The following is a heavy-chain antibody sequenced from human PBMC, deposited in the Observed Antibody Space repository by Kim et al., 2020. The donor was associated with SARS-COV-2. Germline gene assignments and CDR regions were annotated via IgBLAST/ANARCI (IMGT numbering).Heavy chain of an antibody. CDR1: GFTFSSYS. V-gene: IGHV3-21*01. CDR3: ARGWLQFDYYFDY. Sequence: GGSLRLSCAASGFTFSSYSMNWVRQAPGKGLEWVSSISSSSSYIYYADSVKGRFTISRDNAKNSLYLQMNSLRAEDTAVYYCARGWLQFDYYFDYWGQGTLVTVSS. D-gene: IGHD5-12*01. J-gene: IGHJ4*02. CDR2: ISSSSSYI.